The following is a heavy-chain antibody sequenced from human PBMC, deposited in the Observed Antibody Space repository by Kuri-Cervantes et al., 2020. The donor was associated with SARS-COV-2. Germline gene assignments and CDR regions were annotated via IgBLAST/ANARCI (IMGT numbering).Heavy chain of an antibody. D-gene: IGHD3-3*01. J-gene: IGHJ5*02. CDR2: ISAYNGNT. Sequence: ASVKVSCKASGYTFTSYGISWVRQAPGQGLEWMGWISAYNGNTNYAQKLQGRVTMTTDTSTSTAYMELRSLRPDDTAVYYCARQMMSSITIFGVVITRNWFDPWGQGTLVTVSS. V-gene: IGHV1-18*04. CDR3: ARQMMSSITIFGVVITRNWFDP. CDR1: GYTFTSYG.